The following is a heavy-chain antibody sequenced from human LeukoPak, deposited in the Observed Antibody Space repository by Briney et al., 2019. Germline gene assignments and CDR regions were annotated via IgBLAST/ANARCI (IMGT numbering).Heavy chain of an antibody. D-gene: IGHD2-2*02. CDR1: GYTFTGYY. CDR3: AVIVPAAIPYNWFDP. V-gene: IGHV1-2*02. J-gene: IGHJ5*02. CDR2: INPNSGGT. Sequence: GASVKVSCKASGYTFTGYYMHRVRQAPGQGLEWMGWINPNSGGTNYAQKFQGRVTMTRDTSISTAYMELSRLRSDDTAVYYCAVIVPAAIPYNWFDPWGQGTLVTVSS.